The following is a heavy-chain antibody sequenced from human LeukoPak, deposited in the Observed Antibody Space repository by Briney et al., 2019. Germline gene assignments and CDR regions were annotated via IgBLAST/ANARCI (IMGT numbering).Heavy chain of an antibody. Sequence: ASVKVSCKASGYTFTSYGISWVRQAPGQGLEWMGWISAYNGNTNYAQKLQGRVTMTTDTSTSTAYMELRSLRSDDTAVYYCARDHHDILTGYYPQCLDYRGQGTLVTVSS. CDR2: ISAYNGNT. CDR3: ARDHHDILTGYYPQCLDY. D-gene: IGHD3-9*01. V-gene: IGHV1-18*01. J-gene: IGHJ4*02. CDR1: GYTFTSYG.